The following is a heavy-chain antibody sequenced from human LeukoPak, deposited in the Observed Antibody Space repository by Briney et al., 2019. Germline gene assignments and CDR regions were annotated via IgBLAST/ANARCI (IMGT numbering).Heavy chain of an antibody. V-gene: IGHV3-7*01. Sequence: GGSLRLSCAASGFTFSTYWMTWVRQAPGKGLEWVANIKPDGSQIYYVDSVKGRFTISRDNAKNSLYLQMNSLRAEDTAVYYCARADLTGDWGQGTLVTVSS. CDR3: ARADLTGD. J-gene: IGHJ4*02. CDR2: IKPDGSQI. D-gene: IGHD1-14*01. CDR1: GFTFSTYW.